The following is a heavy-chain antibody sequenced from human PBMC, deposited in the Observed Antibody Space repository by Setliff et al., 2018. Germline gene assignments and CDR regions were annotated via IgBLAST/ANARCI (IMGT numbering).Heavy chain of an antibody. D-gene: IGHD5-12*01. V-gene: IGHV1-69*05. CDR2: IIPIFGTT. J-gene: IGHJ6*03. Sequence: SVKVSCKASGYTLTNYYMHWVRQAPGQGLEWMGGIIPIFGTTNYAQRFQGRVTITTDESTSTAYMELSSLRSEDTAVYYCARERGDIVTTTSYYYYLDVWGKGTTVTVSS. CDR3: ARERGDIVTTTSYYYYLDV. CDR1: GYTLTNYY.